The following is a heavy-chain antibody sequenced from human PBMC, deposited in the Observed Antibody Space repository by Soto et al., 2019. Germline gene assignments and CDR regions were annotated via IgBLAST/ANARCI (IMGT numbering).Heavy chain of an antibody. J-gene: IGHJ4*02. D-gene: IGHD3-10*01. CDR1: GGSFSSGGYS. CDR3: VSYGSGTYYSGYSFDF. V-gene: IGHV4-30-2*01. CDR2: IYHSVST. Sequence: SETLSLTCTVSGGSFSSGGYSWSWIRQPPGKGLEWIGYIYHSVSTYYNPSLKSRVTISVDRSKNQFSLELSSLTAADTALYYCVSYGSGTYYSGYSFDFWSQGSLVTVSS.